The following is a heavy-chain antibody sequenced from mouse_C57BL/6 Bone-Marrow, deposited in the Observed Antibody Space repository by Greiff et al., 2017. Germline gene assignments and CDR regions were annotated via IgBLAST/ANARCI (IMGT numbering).Heavy chain of an antibody. V-gene: IGHV1-64*01. D-gene: IGHD1-3*01. J-gene: IGHJ1*03. CDR2: IHPNSGST. Sequence: QVQLQQPGAELVKPGASVKLSCKASGYTFTSYWMHWVKQRPGQGLEWIGMIHPNSGSTNYNEKFKSKPTLTVDKSSSTAYMQLSSLASEDSAVYYCARKGESAGWYFDVWGTGTTVTVSS. CDR1: GYTFTSYW. CDR3: ARKGESAGWYFDV.